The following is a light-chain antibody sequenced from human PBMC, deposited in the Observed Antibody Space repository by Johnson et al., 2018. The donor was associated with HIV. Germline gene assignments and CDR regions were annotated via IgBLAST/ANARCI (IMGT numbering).Light chain of an antibody. CDR3: GTWDLSLNAYV. CDR1: SSNIGNNY. CDR2: DNY. V-gene: IGLV1-51*01. Sequence: QSVLTQPPSVSAAPGQKVTISCSGSSSNIGNNYVSWYQQVPGTAPKLLIYDNYRRPSGIPDRFSGSKSGTSATLGITGLQTGDEADYFCGTWDLSLNAYVFGPGTKVTVL. J-gene: IGLJ1*01.